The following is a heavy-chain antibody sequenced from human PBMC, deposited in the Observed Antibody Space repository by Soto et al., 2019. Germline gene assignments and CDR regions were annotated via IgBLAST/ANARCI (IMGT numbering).Heavy chain of an antibody. CDR2: IKSKTEGGTT. D-gene: IGHD6-6*01. CDR1: GFTFSNAW. J-gene: IGHJ4*02. CDR3: TTESSEYSSYAPFDY. Sequence: GGSLRLSCAASGFTFSNAWMSWVRQAPGKGLEWVGRIKSKTEGGTTDYAAPVKGRFTISRDDSKNTLYLQMNSLKTEDTAVYYCTTESSEYSSYAPFDYWGQGTLVTVSS. V-gene: IGHV3-15*01.